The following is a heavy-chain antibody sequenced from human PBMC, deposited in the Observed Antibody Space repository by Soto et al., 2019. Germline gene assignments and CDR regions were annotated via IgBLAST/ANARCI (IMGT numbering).Heavy chain of an antibody. D-gene: IGHD6-6*01. CDR2: IYTSGST. Sequence: SETLSLTCTVSCGSISSYYWSWIRQPAGKGLEWIGRIYTSGSTNYNPSLKSRVTMSVDTSKNQFSLKLSSVTAADTAVYYCARIEQLANYYGMEVWGQGTTVTVSS. J-gene: IGHJ6*02. CDR1: CGSISSYY. V-gene: IGHV4-4*07. CDR3: ARIEQLANYYGMEV.